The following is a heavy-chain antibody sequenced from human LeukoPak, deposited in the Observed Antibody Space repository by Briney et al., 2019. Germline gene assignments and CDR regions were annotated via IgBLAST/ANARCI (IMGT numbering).Heavy chain of an antibody. J-gene: IGHJ3*02. D-gene: IGHD3-22*01. CDR1: GGSISSGGYY. Sequence: PSQTLSLTCTVSGGSISSGGYYWSWLRQPPGKGLEWIGYIYYSGSTYYNPSLKSRVTISVDTSKNQFSLKLSSVTAADTAVYYCASGYDSSGADAFDIWGQGTMVTVSS. CDR3: ASGYDSSGADAFDI. CDR2: IYYSGST. V-gene: IGHV4-31*03.